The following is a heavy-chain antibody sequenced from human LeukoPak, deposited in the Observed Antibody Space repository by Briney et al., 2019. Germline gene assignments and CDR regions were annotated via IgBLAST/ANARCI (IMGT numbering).Heavy chain of an antibody. J-gene: IGHJ4*02. CDR1: GFSFTNFW. CDR3: ARGDAFSGDH. Sequence: PGGSLRLSCAVSGFSFTNFWMSWVRQAPGRGLEWVANIHPEGNEKYHVASVKGRFTISRDTKKNLLFLQMNGLRAETTALYYWARGDAFSGDHWGQGTLVTVSS. V-gene: IGHV3-7*04. CDR2: IHPEGNEK.